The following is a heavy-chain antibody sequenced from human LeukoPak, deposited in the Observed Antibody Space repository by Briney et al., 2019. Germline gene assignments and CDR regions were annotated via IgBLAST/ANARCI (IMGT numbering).Heavy chain of an antibody. J-gene: IGHJ4*02. D-gene: IGHD2-21*02. CDR1: GFNFSIYS. CDR3: ADRGDLQGY. Sequence: TGGSLRLSCAASGFNFSIYSMNWVRQAPGKGLEWVSYISSSSGTIYYADSVKGRFTISRDNAKNSLYLQMTSLRDEDTAVYYCADRGDLQGYWGQGTLVTVSS. V-gene: IGHV3-48*02. CDR2: ISSSSGTI.